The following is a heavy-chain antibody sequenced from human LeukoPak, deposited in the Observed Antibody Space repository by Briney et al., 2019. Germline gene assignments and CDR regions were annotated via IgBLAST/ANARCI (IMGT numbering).Heavy chain of an antibody. CDR2: ISYDGSNK. Sequence: GGSPRLSCAASGFTFSSYAMHWVRQAPGKGLEWVAVISYDGSNKYYADSVKGRFTISRDNSKNTLYLQMNSLRAEDTAVYYCAFGPGSIAAAGTNYWGQGTLVTVSS. CDR3: AFGPGSIAAAGTNY. CDR1: GFTFSSYA. J-gene: IGHJ4*02. D-gene: IGHD6-13*01. V-gene: IGHV3-30-3*01.